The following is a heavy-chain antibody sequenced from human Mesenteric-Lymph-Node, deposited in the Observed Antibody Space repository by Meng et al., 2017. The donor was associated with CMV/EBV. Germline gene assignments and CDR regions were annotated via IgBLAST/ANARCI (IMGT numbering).Heavy chain of an antibody. D-gene: IGHD3-10*01. V-gene: IGHV4-59*01. CDR3: ARDSYHYGSSTYNWFDP. Sequence: GSLRLSCTVSGGSISPYFWSWIRQPPGKGLEWIGYIYYNGNTNSNPSLKSRLTISLDTSKNQFSLKLTSVTAADTAVYYCARDSYHYGSSTYNWFDPWGQGILVTVSS. CDR2: IYYNGNT. CDR1: GGSISPYF. J-gene: IGHJ5*02.